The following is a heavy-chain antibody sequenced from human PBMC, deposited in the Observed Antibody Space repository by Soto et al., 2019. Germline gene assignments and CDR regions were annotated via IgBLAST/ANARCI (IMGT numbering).Heavy chain of an antibody. CDR2: IYSNGDT. Sequence: EVQLVETGGGLIQPGGSLRLSCAASGFSVGSNYMTWVRQSPGKGLEWVSLIYSNGDTDYADSVKGRSSTSRDNFKNTLYLQMNNLRAEDTAVYHCARKSDASPVPEADGVWGRGTLVTVSS. D-gene: IGHD2-8*01. V-gene: IGHV3-53*02. CDR1: GFSVGSNY. CDR3: ARKSDASPVPEADGV. J-gene: IGHJ4*02.